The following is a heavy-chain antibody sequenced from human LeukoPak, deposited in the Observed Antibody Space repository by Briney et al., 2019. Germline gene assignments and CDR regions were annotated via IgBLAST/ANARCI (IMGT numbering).Heavy chain of an antibody. CDR1: GFTFSSYS. D-gene: IGHD5-24*01. Sequence: GGSLRLSCVASGFTFSSYSMNWVRQAPGQGLEWISYISYTSITIYYADSVKGRFTISRDNAENTLYLQMNSLRAEDTAVYYCAGNRRWLAGNSFDYWGQGTLVTVSS. CDR3: AGNRRWLAGNSFDY. V-gene: IGHV3-48*04. J-gene: IGHJ4*02. CDR2: ISYTSITI.